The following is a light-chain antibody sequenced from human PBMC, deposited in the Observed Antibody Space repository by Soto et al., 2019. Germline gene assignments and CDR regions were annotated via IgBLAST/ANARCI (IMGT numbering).Light chain of an antibody. CDR2: GES. V-gene: IGKV3-15*01. CDR3: QQYNNWPPYT. CDR1: QSISGN. J-gene: IGKJ2*01. Sequence: EIVMTQSPGTLSVSPGERATLSCRASQSISGNLVWYQQKPGQAPRLLIYGESTRATGIPARFSGSGSGTEFTLTISSLQSEDFAIYYCQQYNNWPPYTFGQGTKVDIK.